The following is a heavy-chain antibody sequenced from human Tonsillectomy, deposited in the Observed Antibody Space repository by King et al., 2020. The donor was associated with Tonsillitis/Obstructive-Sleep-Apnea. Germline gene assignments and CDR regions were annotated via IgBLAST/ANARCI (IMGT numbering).Heavy chain of an antibody. CDR1: GGSFSGYY. CDR2: INHSGST. CDR3: ARGRFTYYDFWSGYELDY. J-gene: IGHJ4*02. V-gene: IGHV4-34*01. D-gene: IGHD3-3*01. Sequence: VQLQQWGAGLLKPSETLSLTCAVYGGSFSGYYWSWIRQPPGKGLEWIGEINHSGSTNYNPSLKSRVTISVDTSKNQFSLKLGSVTAADTAVYYCARGRFTYYDFWSGYELDYWGQGTLVTVSS.